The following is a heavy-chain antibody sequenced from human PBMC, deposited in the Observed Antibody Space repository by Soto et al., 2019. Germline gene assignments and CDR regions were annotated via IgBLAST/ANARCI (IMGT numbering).Heavy chain of an antibody. Sequence: GESLKISCKASGYIFIDYWIGWVRQMPGKGLEWMGIVDPRDSDTRYSPSFQGQVTISADRSTGTAFLQWRSLKASDTALYYCARPPLPGYSIHFNSWGQGTLVTVSS. CDR3: ARPPLPGYSIHFNS. CDR2: VDPRDSDT. V-gene: IGHV5-51*01. J-gene: IGHJ4*02. CDR1: GYIFIDYW. D-gene: IGHD2-15*01.